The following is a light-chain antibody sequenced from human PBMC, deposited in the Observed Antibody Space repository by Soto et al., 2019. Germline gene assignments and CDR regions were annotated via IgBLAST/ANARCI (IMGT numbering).Light chain of an antibody. J-gene: IGKJ1*01. CDR2: TSS. CDR3: QQRFIIPPT. Sequence: DVQMTQSPSTLSGSVGDRVTISCRASQSIGRNLNWYQQKAGKAPTLLMFTSSNLQSGVPSRFNGSGSGTDFTLTISSLQPEDFATYSCQQRFIIPPTFGQLSNVDVK. V-gene: IGKV1-39*01. CDR1: QSIGRN.